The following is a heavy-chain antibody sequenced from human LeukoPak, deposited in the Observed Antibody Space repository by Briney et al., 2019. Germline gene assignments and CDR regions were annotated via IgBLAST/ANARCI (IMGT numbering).Heavy chain of an antibody. CDR2: DGHT. D-gene: IGHD2-21*01. Sequence: PSETLSLTCTVSGGSISSYYWSWIRQAPGKGLEWIGHDGHTTYNPSLRSRVTISIDTSSNQFSLRLNSVTAADTGVYYCATYCVGVGGRGHWGPGTLVTVSS. J-gene: IGHJ4*02. CDR3: ATYCVGVGGRGH. CDR1: GGSISSYY. V-gene: IGHV4-59*01.